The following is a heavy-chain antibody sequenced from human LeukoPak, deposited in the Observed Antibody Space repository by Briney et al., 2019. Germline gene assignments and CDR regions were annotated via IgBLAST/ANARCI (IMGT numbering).Heavy chain of an antibody. Sequence: ASVKVSCKASGYTFTSYGISWVRQAPGQGLEWMGWISAYNGNTNYAQKLQGRVTMTTDTSTSTAYMELRSLRSDDTAVYYCAREGRYCSSTSCFHDYWGQGTLVTVSS. CDR1: GYTFTSYG. CDR2: ISAYNGNT. J-gene: IGHJ4*02. D-gene: IGHD2-2*01. CDR3: AREGRYCSSTSCFHDY. V-gene: IGHV1-18*01.